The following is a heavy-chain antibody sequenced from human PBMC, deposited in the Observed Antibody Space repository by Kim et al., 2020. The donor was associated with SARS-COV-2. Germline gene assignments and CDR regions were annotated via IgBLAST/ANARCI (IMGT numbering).Heavy chain of an antibody. CDR1: GGSFSGYY. CDR2: INHSGST. D-gene: IGHD3-10*01. V-gene: IGHV4-34*01. Sequence: SETLSLTCAVYGGSFSGYYWSWIRQPPGKGLEWIGEINHSGSTNYNPSLKSRVTISVDTSKNQFSLKLSSVTAADTAVYYCARVTITMVRGVYYYYCGMDVWGQGTTVTVSS. CDR3: ARVTITMVRGVYYYYCGMDV. J-gene: IGHJ6*02.